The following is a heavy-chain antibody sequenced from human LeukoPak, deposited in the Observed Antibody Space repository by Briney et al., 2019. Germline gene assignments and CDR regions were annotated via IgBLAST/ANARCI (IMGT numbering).Heavy chain of an antibody. J-gene: IGHJ4*02. CDR1: GYTFINYG. Sequence: GASVKVSCKTSGYTFINYGINWVRQAPGQGLEWMGIINPSGGSPSYAQKFQGRVTMTRDTSTSTVYMELSSLRSEDTAVYYCANGGNSGYFDYWGQGTLVTVSS. CDR2: INPSGGSP. D-gene: IGHD4-23*01. CDR3: ANGGNSGYFDY. V-gene: IGHV1-46*01.